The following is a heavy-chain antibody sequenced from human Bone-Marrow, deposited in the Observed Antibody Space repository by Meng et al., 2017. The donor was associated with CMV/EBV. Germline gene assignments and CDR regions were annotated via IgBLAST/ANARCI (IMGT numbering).Heavy chain of an antibody. CDR1: GFTFSSYS. J-gene: IGHJ3*02. CDR2: ISSSSYI. D-gene: IGHD7-27*01. V-gene: IGHV3-21*01. CDR3: ARPITGGDALDI. Sequence: GGSLRLSCAASGFTFSSYSMNWVRQAPGKGLEWVSSISSSSYIYYADSVKGRITISRDNAKNSLYLQMNSLRAEDTAVYYCARPITGGDALDIWGQGTMVTVSS.